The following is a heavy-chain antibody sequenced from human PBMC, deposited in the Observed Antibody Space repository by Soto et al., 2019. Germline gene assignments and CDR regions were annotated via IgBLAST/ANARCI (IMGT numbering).Heavy chain of an antibody. CDR2: INHSGST. CDR1: GGSFSGYY. Sequence: PSETLSLTCAVYGGSFSGYYWSWIRQPPGKGLEWIGEINHSGSTNYNPSLKSRVTISVDTSKNQFSLKLSSVTAADTAVYYCARGRGTMIVVVITPFQHWGQGTLVTVSS. D-gene: IGHD3-22*01. J-gene: IGHJ1*01. V-gene: IGHV4-34*01. CDR3: ARGRGTMIVVVITPFQH.